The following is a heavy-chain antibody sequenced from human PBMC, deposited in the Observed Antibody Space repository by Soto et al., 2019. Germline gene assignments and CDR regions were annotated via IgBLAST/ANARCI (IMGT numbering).Heavy chain of an antibody. V-gene: IGHV4-59*08. CDR1: GGSISNFY. Sequence: QVQLQESGPGLVRPSETLSLTCTVSGGSISNFYWSWIRQPPGKGLEWIGYVYYTGSTSYNPSLKRLVPFSADSSRGQFSLRLNSVTAADTAVYYCARTVLGPDLLADSFVDYYYYMDVWGQGTTVTVSS. J-gene: IGHJ6*03. CDR3: ARTVLGPDLLADSFVDYYYYMDV. D-gene: IGHD3-9*01. CDR2: VYYTGST.